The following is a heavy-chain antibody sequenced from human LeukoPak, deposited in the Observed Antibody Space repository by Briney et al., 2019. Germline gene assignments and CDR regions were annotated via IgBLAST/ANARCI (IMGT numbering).Heavy chain of an antibody. CDR1: GYRFTRYH. CDR2: INPNSGGT. Sequence: ASVKVCCKAAGYRFTRYHIHWVRRAPGQGLEWWGWINPNSGGTNSAQNFHGRGTMTRYTSITTAYLELSRLRADDTAVYYCARDLYSGYGVRIDYWGQGTLVTVSS. J-gene: IGHJ4*02. CDR3: ARDLYSGYGVRIDY. V-gene: IGHV1-2*02. D-gene: IGHD5-12*01.